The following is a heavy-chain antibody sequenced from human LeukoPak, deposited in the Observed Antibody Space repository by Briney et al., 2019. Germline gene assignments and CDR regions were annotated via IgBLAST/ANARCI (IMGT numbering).Heavy chain of an antibody. Sequence: GGSLRLSCAASGFTFTSYWMHWVRQAPGKGLVWVSRTDTEGTSTYYADSVKGRFTVSRDNAKNTVYLQMNSLRAEDTAVYYCAKDRTYDFWSGPPGGFDPWGQGTLVTVSS. J-gene: IGHJ5*02. CDR1: GFTFTSYW. D-gene: IGHD3-3*01. V-gene: IGHV3-74*01. CDR2: TDTEGTST. CDR3: AKDRTYDFWSGPPGGFDP.